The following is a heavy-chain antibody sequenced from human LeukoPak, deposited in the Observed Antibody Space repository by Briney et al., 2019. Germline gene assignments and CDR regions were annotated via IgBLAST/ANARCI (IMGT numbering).Heavy chain of an antibody. CDR3: SKGRGSTLTNIDF. J-gene: IGHJ4*02. V-gene: IGHV3-23*01. CDR1: GFAFSSFA. CDR2: VSDSGVNT. Sequence: GGSLRLSCAATGFAFSSFAMTWVRQSPGKGLEWVSSVSDSGVNTYYAGSVRGRFTVSRDNFKNILYLQMNSLTVEDTAFYYCSKGRGSTLTNIDFWGQGALVTVSS. D-gene: IGHD4-11*01.